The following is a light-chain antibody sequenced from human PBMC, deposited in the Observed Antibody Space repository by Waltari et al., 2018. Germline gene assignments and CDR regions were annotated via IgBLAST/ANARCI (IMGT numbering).Light chain of an antibody. CDR1: QSVLYSSNNKNY. CDR3: QQYYSTLPT. CDR2: WAS. Sequence: DIVMTQSPDSLTVSLGERATINCKSSQSVLYSSNNKNYLAWYQQKPGQPPKLLIYWASTRESGVPDRVSGSGSGTDFTLTISSLQAEDVAFYYCQQYYSTLPTFGPGTKVDIK. J-gene: IGKJ3*01. V-gene: IGKV4-1*01.